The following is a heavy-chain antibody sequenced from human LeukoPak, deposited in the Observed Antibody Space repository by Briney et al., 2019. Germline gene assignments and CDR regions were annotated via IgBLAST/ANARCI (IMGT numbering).Heavy chain of an antibody. J-gene: IGHJ4*02. CDR3: ARRQPYYYDSSGYYTF. Sequence: PSETLSLTCTVSGGSISSYYWSWIRQPPGKGLEWIGYIYYSGSTNYNPSLKSRVTISVDTSKNQFSLKLSSVTAADTAVYYCARRQPYYYDSSGYYTFWGQGTLVTVSS. D-gene: IGHD3-22*01. CDR1: GGSISSYY. V-gene: IGHV4-59*12. CDR2: IYYSGST.